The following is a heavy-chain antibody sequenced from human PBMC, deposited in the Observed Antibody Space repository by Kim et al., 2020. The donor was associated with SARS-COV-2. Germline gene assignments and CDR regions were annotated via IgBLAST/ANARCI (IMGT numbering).Heavy chain of an antibody. CDR1: GFTFSSSA. J-gene: IGHJ4*02. Sequence: GGSLRLSCGASGFTFSSSAMHWVRQAPGKGLEWVAVIAHDASDKQYGDSVKGRFTISRDNSKNTVYLQMDSLRAEDTAVYYCAKDRGRNWSFDYWGQGTLVTVSS. V-gene: IGHV3-30*18. CDR3: AKDRGRNWSFDY. CDR2: IAHDASDK. D-gene: IGHD6-13*01.